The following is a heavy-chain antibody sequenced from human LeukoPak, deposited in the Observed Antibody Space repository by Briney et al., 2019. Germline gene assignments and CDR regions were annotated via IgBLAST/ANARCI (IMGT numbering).Heavy chain of an antibody. V-gene: IGHV4-30-4*07. D-gene: IGHD3-10*01. CDR3: ARAVGSGSFQTYYYYMDV. CDR1: GGSISSGGYS. J-gene: IGHJ6*03. CDR2: IYYSGTT. Sequence: SETLSLTCAVSGGSISSGGYSWSWIRQPPGKGLEWIGYIYYSGTTYYSPSLKSRISISIDTSKNQFSLKLSSVTAADTAVYYCARAVGSGSFQTYYYYMDVWGKGTTVTISS.